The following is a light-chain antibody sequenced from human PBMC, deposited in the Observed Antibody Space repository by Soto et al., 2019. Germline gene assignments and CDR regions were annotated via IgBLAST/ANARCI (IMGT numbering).Light chain of an antibody. V-gene: IGKV3-15*01. CDR2: GTS. J-gene: IGKJ5*01. CDR3: QQYGGCPIP. Sequence: IVMTESRATPSLSPGERGTLSCRASQSVKRNLARYQQKAGQAPRLLIYGTSPRATGIPARFSGSGSGTDFTFNITRLEPEDFARYYRQQYGGCPIPFGLGTRREI. CDR1: QSVKRN.